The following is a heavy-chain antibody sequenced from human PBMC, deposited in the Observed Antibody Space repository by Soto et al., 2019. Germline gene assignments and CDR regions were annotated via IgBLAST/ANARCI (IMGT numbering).Heavy chain of an antibody. Sequence: SETLSLTCTVSGGSISSGGYYWSWIRQHPGKGLEWIGYIYYSGSTYYNPSLKSRVTISVDTSKNQFSLKLSSVTAADTAVYYCARVQYHWTFDYWGQGTLVTVS. CDR3: ARVQYHWTFDY. D-gene: IGHD1-20*01. J-gene: IGHJ4*02. CDR1: GGSISSGGYY. CDR2: IYYSGST. V-gene: IGHV4-31*03.